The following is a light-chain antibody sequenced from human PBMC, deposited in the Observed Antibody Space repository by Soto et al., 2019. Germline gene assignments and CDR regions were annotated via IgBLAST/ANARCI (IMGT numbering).Light chain of an antibody. CDR1: SNDVGNGYDS. CDR3: SSYAGSSNV. CDR2: EVN. J-gene: IGLJ1*01. V-gene: IGLV2-8*01. Sequence: QSALTQPASVSGSPGQSITISCTGTSNDVGNGYDSVSWYQHHPGKAPKLIIYEVNKRPSGVPDRFSGSKSGNTASLTVSGLQAEDEADYYCSSYAGSSNVFGTGTQLTVL.